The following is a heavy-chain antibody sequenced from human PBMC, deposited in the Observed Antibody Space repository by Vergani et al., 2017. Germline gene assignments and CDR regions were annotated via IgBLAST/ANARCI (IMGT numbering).Heavy chain of an antibody. D-gene: IGHD3-22*01. CDR3: ARKHISNYYDSSGYYYMGYYYGMDV. CDR2: IGYDGRIK. J-gene: IGHJ6*02. V-gene: IGHV3-33*01. Sequence: QVQLVETGGGVVQPGGSLRLYCATSGFSFNTYGAHWVRQAPGKGLEWVAFIGYDGRIKYNVDSVKGRFTISRDNAKNSLYLQMNSLRAEDTAVYYCARKHISNYYDSSGYYYMGYYYGMDVWGQGTTVTVSS. CDR1: GFSFNTYG.